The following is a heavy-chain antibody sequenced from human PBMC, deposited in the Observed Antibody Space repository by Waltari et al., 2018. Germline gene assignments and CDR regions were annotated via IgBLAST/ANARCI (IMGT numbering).Heavy chain of an antibody. CDR3: ARLALGFFDY. CDR1: GYRFAGYW. D-gene: IGHD3-16*01. V-gene: IGHV5-51*01. Sequence: EVQLVQSGAEVKKPGESLRIYCQGSGYRFAGYWSGWVRQVPGEGLEWMGNIYPGDSDYRYSPSFRGQVTVSADRATNTAYLQWNNLQASDTAIYYCARLALGFFDYWGQGTLVTVSS. J-gene: IGHJ4*02. CDR2: IYPGDSDY.